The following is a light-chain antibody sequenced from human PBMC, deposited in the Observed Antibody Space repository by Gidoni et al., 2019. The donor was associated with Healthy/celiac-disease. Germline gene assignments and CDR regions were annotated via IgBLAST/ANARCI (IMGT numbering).Light chain of an antibody. Sequence: DIQMTQSPSSLSASVGDRVTITCRASQGISNSLAWYQQKPGKAPKLLLYAASRFSGSGSGTDYTLTISSLQPEDFATYYCQQYYSTPRTFGQXTKLEIK. J-gene: IGKJ2*02. V-gene: IGKV1-NL1*01. CDR1: QGISNS. CDR3: QQYYSTPRT. CDR2: AA.